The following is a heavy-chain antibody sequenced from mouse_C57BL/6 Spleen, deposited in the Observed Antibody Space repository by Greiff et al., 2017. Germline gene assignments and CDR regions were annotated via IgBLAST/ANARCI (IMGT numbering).Heavy chain of an antibody. CDR2: IHPNSGST. J-gene: IGHJ3*01. CDR3: ATHYDYDGGFAY. V-gene: IGHV1-64*01. CDR1: GYTFTSYW. Sequence: QVQLKQPGAELVKPGASVKLSCKASGYTFTSYWMHWVKQRPGQGLEWIGMIHPNSGSTNYNEKFKSKATLTVDKSSSTAYMQLSSLTSEDSAVYYCATHYDYDGGFAYWGQGTLVTVSA. D-gene: IGHD2-4*01.